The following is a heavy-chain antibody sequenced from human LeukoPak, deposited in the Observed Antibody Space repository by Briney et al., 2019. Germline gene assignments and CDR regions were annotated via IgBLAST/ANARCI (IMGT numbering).Heavy chain of an antibody. CDR2: IVEDGSET. CDR1: GFTFSSYW. J-gene: IGHJ4*02. Sequence: GGSLILSCATSGFTFSSYWMTWVRQAPGKGLEWVASIVEDGSETYYLDSVKGRFTFSRDNAKNSLYLQMNSLRGEDTAVYYCARDPTRRFDLWGQGTLVTVSS. V-gene: IGHV3-7*01. CDR3: ARDPTRRFDL.